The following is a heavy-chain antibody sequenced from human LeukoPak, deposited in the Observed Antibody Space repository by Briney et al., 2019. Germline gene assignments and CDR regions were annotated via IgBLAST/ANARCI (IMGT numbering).Heavy chain of an antibody. Sequence: PSQTLSLTCTVSGGSISSGGYYWSWIRQPPGKGPEWIGYIYHNGSTYYNPSLKSRVTISVDRSKNQFSLKLSSVTAADTAVYYCARDSWATATGYFQHWGQGTLVTVSS. D-gene: IGHD2-21*02. V-gene: IGHV4-30-2*01. CDR3: ARDSWATATGYFQH. CDR2: IYHNGST. CDR1: GGSISSGGYY. J-gene: IGHJ1*01.